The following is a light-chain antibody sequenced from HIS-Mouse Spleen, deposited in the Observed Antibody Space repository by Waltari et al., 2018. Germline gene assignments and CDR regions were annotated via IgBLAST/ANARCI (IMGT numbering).Light chain of an antibody. CDR1: KLGDKY. J-gene: IGLJ2*01. V-gene: IGLV3-1*01. CDR3: QAWDSSTVV. Sequence: SYELTQSPSVSVSPGPTASITCPGDKLGDKYACWYQQKPGQSPVLVIYQDSKRPSGIPERFSGSNSGNTATLTISGTQAMDEADYYCQAWDSSTVVFGGGTKLTVL. CDR2: QDS.